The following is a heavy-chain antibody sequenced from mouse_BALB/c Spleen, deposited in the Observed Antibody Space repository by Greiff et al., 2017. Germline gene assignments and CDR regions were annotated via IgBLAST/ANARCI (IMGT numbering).Heavy chain of an antibody. CDR1: GYTFTDYN. CDR3: ARSYDGYSWFAY. J-gene: IGHJ3*01. V-gene: IGHV1S29*02. CDR2: IYPYNGGT. D-gene: IGHD2-3*01. Sequence: DVKLQDSGPELVKPGASVKISCKASGYTFTDYNMHWVKQSHGKSLEWIGYIYPYNGGTGYNQKFKSKATLTVDNSSSTAYMELRSLTSEDSAVYYSARSYDGYSWFAYRGQGALVTVSA.